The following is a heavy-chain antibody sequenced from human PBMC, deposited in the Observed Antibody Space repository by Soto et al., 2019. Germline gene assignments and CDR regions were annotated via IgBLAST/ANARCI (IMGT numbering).Heavy chain of an antibody. J-gene: IGHJ6*03. V-gene: IGHV3-74*01. CDR3: ARGDQYDFWSGDYYYMDV. CDR2: INSDGSST. D-gene: IGHD3-3*01. Sequence: GGSLRLSCAASGFTFSSYWMHWVRQAPGKGLVWVSRINSDGSSTSYADSVKGRFTISRDNAKNTLYLQMNSLRAVDTAVYYCARGDQYDFWSGDYYYMDVWGKGTTVTVSS. CDR1: GFTFSSYW.